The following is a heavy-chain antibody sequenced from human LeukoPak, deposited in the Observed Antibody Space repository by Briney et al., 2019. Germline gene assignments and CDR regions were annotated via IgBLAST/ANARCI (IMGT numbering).Heavy chain of an antibody. Sequence: SETLSLTCAVYGGSFSGYYWSWIRQPPGKGLEWIGEINHSGSTNYNPSLKSRVTISVDTSKNQFSLKLSSVTAADTAVYYCAGLAPFPSSSWYYFDYWGQGTLVTVSS. CDR2: INHSGST. CDR3: AGLAPFPSSSWYYFDY. CDR1: GGSFSGYY. D-gene: IGHD6-13*01. V-gene: IGHV4-34*01. J-gene: IGHJ4*02.